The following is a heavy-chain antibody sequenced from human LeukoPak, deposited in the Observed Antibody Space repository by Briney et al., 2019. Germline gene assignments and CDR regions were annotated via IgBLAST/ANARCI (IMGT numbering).Heavy chain of an antibody. CDR1: GYTFTGYY. J-gene: IGHJ4*02. Sequence: ASVKVSCKASGYTFTGYYIHWVRQAPGQGLEWMGWINPNSGDTKYAQKFQGRVTMARDTSISTAYMELSGLRSDDTAVFYCVRDRTMYHFVNWGQGTLVTVSS. CDR3: VRDRTMYHFVN. CDR2: INPNSGDT. V-gene: IGHV1-2*02. D-gene: IGHD3-10*02.